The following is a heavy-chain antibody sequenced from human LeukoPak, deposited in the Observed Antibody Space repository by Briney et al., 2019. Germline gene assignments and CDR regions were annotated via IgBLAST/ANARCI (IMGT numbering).Heavy chain of an antibody. D-gene: IGHD1-1*01. CDR3: AKGLERESRLDS. J-gene: IGHJ4*02. CDR1: GFTFSTYA. Sequence: GGSLRLSCAASGFTFSTYAMSWVRQAPGKGLEWVSNISGGSSNTYYADSVKGRFTISSDNSKNIVFLQMNDLRAEDTALYYCAKGLERESRLDSWGQGTLVTVSS. V-gene: IGHV3-23*01. CDR2: ISGGSSNT.